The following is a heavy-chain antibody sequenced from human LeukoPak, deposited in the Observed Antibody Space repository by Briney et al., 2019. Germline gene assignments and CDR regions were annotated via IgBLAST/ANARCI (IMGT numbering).Heavy chain of an antibody. J-gene: IGHJ3*02. D-gene: IGHD3-22*01. CDR2: IYYSGST. Sequence: SETLSLTCTVSGGSISNFYWGWIRQPPGKGLEWIGYIYYSGSTNYNPSLRSRVTISVDTSKNQFSLRLSSVTAADTAVYFCARGPYSYDSSGAFDIWGQGTMVTVSS. CDR1: GGSISNFY. CDR3: ARGPYSYDSSGAFDI. V-gene: IGHV4-59*01.